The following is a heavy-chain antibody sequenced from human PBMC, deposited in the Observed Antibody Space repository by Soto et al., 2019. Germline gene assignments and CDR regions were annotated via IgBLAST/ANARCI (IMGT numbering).Heavy chain of an antibody. CDR3: ASKAYSGGMDV. CDR1: GGSISSGGYS. V-gene: IGHV4-30-2*01. J-gene: IGHJ6*02. D-gene: IGHD2-21*01. Sequence: QLQLQESGSGLVKPSQTLSLTCAVSGGSISSGGYSWSWIRQPPGKGLEWIGYIYHSGSTYYNPSLKSRVTISVDRSKNQFSLKLSSVTAADTAVYYGASKAYSGGMDVWGQGTTVTVSS. CDR2: IYHSGST.